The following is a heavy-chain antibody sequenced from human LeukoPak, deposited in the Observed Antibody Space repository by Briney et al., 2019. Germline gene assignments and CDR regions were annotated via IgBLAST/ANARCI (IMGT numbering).Heavy chain of an antibody. D-gene: IGHD2-15*01. Sequence: SETLSLTCTVSGGSISSGDYYWSWIRQPPGKGLEWIGYIYYSGSTNYNPSLKSRVTISVDTSKNQFSLKLSSVTAADTAVYYCARGGRVADPLNWFDPWGQGTLVTVSS. CDR2: IYYSGST. CDR3: ARGGRVADPLNWFDP. V-gene: IGHV4-61*08. J-gene: IGHJ5*02. CDR1: GGSISSGDYY.